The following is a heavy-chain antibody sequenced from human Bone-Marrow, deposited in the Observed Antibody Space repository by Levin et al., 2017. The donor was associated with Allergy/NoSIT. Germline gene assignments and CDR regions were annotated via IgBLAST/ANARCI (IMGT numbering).Heavy chain of an antibody. D-gene: IGHD3-3*01. CDR1: GSSLSDKS. CDR3: ARTNDFWSGYYDY. Sequence: GGSLRLSCRVSGSSLSDKSMHWVRQAPGKGLEWMGGLDPEDGETMFAEKFQGRLTMTEDTSTETAYMQLSSLRADDTAVYYCARTNDFWSGYYDYWGQGTQVTVSS. CDR2: LDPEDGET. J-gene: IGHJ4*02. V-gene: IGHV1-24*01.